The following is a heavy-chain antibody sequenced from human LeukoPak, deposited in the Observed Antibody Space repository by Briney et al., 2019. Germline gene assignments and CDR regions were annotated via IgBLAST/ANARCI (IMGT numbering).Heavy chain of an antibody. Sequence: GGSLRLSCAASGFTFSSYAMSWVRQAPGKGLEWVASLSGNEDLVWYPDSLRGRFTISRDNSKNTLYLQLNSLRVEDTAVYYCAKDRRGSGWYGGFDSWGQGMLVTVSA. CDR1: GFTFSSYA. CDR2: LSGNEDLV. J-gene: IGHJ4*02. V-gene: IGHV3-23*01. CDR3: AKDRRGSGWYGGFDS. D-gene: IGHD6-19*01.